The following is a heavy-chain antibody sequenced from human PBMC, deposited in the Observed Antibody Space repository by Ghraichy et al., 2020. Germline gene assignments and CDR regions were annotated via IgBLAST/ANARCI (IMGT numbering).Heavy chain of an antibody. J-gene: IGHJ6*02. Sequence: SETLSLTCTVSGGSISSSSYYWGWIRQPPGKGLEWIGSISYSGSTNYNLSLKSRVSISLDTSKNQFSLRLSSVTAADTAVYYCARGVADSSSWNYYYYYYGMDVWGQGTTVTVSS. V-gene: IGHV4-39*07. CDR1: GGSISSSSYY. CDR2: ISYSGST. CDR3: ARGVADSSSWNYYYYYYGMDV. D-gene: IGHD6-13*01.